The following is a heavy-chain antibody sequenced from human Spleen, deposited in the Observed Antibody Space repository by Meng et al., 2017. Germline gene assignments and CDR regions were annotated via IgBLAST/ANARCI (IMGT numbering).Heavy chain of an antibody. V-gene: IGHV1-69*13. D-gene: IGHD3-22*01. CDR3: ATRGGNYDSSGYGGADY. CDR2: IIPMFGTA. CDR1: GGTFNSDA. J-gene: IGHJ4*02. Sequence: SVKVSCKASGGTFNSDAISWVRKAPGQGLEWMGGIIPMFGTANYAQKLQGRVTITADESTSTAYMELSSLRSEDTAVYYCATRGGNYDSSGYGGADYWGQGTLVTVSS.